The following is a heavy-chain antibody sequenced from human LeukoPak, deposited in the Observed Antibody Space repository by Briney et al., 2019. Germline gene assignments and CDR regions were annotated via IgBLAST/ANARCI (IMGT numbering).Heavy chain of an antibody. Sequence: PGGSLRLSCAASGFTFSGYWMGWVRQAPGKGLEWVANIKQDGSEKHYVDSVKGRFTISRDNAKNSLYLQMNSLRAEDTAVYYCARDGPWFGEFYDYWGQGTLVTVSS. CDR2: IKQDGSEK. CDR1: GFTFSGYW. V-gene: IGHV3-7*01. D-gene: IGHD3-10*01. J-gene: IGHJ4*02. CDR3: ARDGPWFGEFYDY.